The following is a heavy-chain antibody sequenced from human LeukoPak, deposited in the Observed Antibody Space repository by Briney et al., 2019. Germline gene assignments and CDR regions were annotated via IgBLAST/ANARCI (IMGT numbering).Heavy chain of an antibody. Sequence: SETLSLTCTVSGGSISSSSYYWGWIRQPPGTGLEWIGSIYYSGSTYYNPSLKSRVTISVDTSKNQFSLKLSSVTAADTAVYYCARNYDSSGYYFDYWGQGTLVTVSS. D-gene: IGHD3-22*01. CDR1: GGSISSSSYY. CDR3: ARNYDSSGYYFDY. CDR2: IYYSGST. V-gene: IGHV4-39*01. J-gene: IGHJ4*02.